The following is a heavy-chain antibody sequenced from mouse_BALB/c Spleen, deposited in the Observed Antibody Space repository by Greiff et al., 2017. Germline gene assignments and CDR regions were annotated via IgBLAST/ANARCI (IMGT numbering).Heavy chain of an antibody. V-gene: IGHV1-5*01. CDR3: TREGLLSYAMDY. J-gene: IGHJ4*01. CDR1: GYTFTSYW. CDR2: IYPGNSDT. D-gene: IGHD2-3*01. Sequence: EVQGVESGTVLARPGASVKMSCKASGYTFTSYWMHWVKQRPGQGLEWIGAIYPGNSDTSYNQKFKGKAKLTAVTSTSTAYMELSSLTNEDSAVYYCTREGLLSYAMDYWGQGTSVTVSS.